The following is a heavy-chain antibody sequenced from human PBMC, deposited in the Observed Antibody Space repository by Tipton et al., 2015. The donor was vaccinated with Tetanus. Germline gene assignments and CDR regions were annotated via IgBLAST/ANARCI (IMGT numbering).Heavy chain of an antibody. V-gene: IGHV5-51*01. CDR1: GYRFTSYW. D-gene: IGHD2-2*01. CDR3: GRPRGSSTNNLDI. Sequence: QLVQSGAELKKPGESLKISCQGSGYRFTSYWIAWVRQEPGRGLEWMGIIYSGDSDTRYSPPFHGQVTISADKSINTVYLQWSSLKASDNAIYYCGRPRGSSTNNLDIWGQGTLVTVSS. CDR2: IYSGDSDT. J-gene: IGHJ4*02.